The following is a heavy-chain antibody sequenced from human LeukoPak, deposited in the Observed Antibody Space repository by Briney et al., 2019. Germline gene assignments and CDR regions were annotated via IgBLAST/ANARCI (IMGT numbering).Heavy chain of an antibody. J-gene: IGHJ5*02. CDR2: VYYSGST. V-gene: IGHV4-59*01. CDR3: ARLYGNWFDP. D-gene: IGHD2-8*01. CDR1: GGSISSYY. Sequence: SETLSLTCTVSGGSISSYYWSWIRQPPGKGLEWIGYVYYSGSTNYNPSLKSRVTISVDTSKNQFSLKLSSVTAADTAVYYCARLYGNWFDPWGQGTLVTVSS.